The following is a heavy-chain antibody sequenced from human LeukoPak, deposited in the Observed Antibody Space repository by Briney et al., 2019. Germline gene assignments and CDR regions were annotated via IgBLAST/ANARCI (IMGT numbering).Heavy chain of an antibody. Sequence: SVKVSCKASGGTFSSYAISWVRQAPGQGLEWMGRIIPILGIANYAQKFQGRVTITADKSTSTAYMELSSLRSEDTAVYYCARDHRFGAASRGYSYGYFDYWGQGTLVTVSS. V-gene: IGHV1-69*04. CDR1: GGTFSSYA. CDR3: ARDHRFGAASRGYSYGYFDY. J-gene: IGHJ4*02. CDR2: IIPILGIA. D-gene: IGHD5-18*01.